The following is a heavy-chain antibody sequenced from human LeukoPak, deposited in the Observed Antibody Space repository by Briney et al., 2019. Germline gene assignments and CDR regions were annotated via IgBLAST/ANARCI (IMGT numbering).Heavy chain of an antibody. CDR2: IYSGGST. Sequence: AGGSLRLSCAASRFTVSSNYMSWVRQAPGKGLEWVSVIYSGGSTYYADSVKGRFTISRDNSKNTLYLQMNSLRAEDTAVYYCARGNHVDGCNIEAFDIWGQGTMVTVSS. CDR3: ARGNHVDGCNIEAFDI. D-gene: IGHD5-24*01. CDR1: RFTVSSNY. V-gene: IGHV3-66*01. J-gene: IGHJ3*02.